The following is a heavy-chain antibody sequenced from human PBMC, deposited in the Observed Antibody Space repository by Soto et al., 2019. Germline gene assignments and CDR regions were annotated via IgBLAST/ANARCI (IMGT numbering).Heavy chain of an antibody. J-gene: IGHJ6*03. Sequence: ASVKVSCKASGYTFTSYAMHWVRQSPGQRLQLMRWINAGNGNTKYSQKFQGRVTITRDTSASTAYMELSSLRSEDTAVYYCARGEEVPAAEAFYYYYYMDVWGKGTTVTVSS. D-gene: IGHD2-2*01. CDR3: ARGEEVPAAEAFYYYYYMDV. V-gene: IGHV1-3*01. CDR2: INAGNGNT. CDR1: GYTFTSYA.